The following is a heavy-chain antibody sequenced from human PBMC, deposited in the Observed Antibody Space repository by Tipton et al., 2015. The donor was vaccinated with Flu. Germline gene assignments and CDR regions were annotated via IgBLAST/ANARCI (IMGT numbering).Heavy chain of an antibody. J-gene: IGHJ6*02. CDR1: GGSISSASDY. V-gene: IGHV4-39*07. D-gene: IGHD3/OR15-3a*01. Sequence: TLSLTYTVSGGSISSASDYWGWIRQTPGKGLEWIGNIHYSGKTYYNPSLKSRVTISVDTSNNQFSLKVTSVTAADTALYYCARDRIVNGFWTGYERYGMDVWGQGTTVTVSS. CDR3: ARDRIVNGFWTGYERYGMDV. CDR2: IHYSGKT.